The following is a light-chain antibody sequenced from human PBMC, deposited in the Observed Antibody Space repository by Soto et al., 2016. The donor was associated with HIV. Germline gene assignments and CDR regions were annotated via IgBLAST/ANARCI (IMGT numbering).Light chain of an antibody. CDR3: NSRDTVYHHWI. CDR1: SLRSFF. Sequence: SSELTQDPVVSVALGQTVRISCQGRSLRSFFASWYQQKPGQAPLLVIYGDNNRPSGIPDRFSGSTSGDRASLIITGAQAEDEADYYCNSRDTVYHHWIFGGGTKLTVL. J-gene: IGLJ2*01. CDR2: GDN. V-gene: IGLV3-19*01.